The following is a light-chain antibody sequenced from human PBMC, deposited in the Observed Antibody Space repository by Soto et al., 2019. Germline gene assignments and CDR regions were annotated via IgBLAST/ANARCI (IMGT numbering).Light chain of an antibody. CDR2: RAS. V-gene: IGKV3-20*01. CDR3: QQYGSSRRPT. J-gene: IGKJ4*01. Sequence: EIVLTPSPCSLSLHPGERARLSCRASQSVSSSYLAWYQQKPGQPPRLLSYRASSRATGIPDRLSGSGSGTDCTLSISRLETEDSAVYYGQQYGSSRRPTFGGGTKVDIK. CDR1: QSVSSSY.